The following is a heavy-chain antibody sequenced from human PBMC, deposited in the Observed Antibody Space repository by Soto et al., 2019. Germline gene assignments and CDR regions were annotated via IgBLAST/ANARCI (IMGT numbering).Heavy chain of an antibody. D-gene: IGHD1-26*01. Sequence: PGGSLRLSCVSSVFALTTYTMNWVRQAPGTCLEWVSSINGRSNYKYYSDSGKGRFTVSRDNAQNSLFLQMSRLGPEDTAVYYCVREDGVVGASSAFDSWGQGTLVTVSS. V-gene: IGHV3-21*01. J-gene: IGHJ4*02. CDR3: VREDGVVGASSAFDS. CDR1: VFALTTYT. CDR2: INGRSNYK.